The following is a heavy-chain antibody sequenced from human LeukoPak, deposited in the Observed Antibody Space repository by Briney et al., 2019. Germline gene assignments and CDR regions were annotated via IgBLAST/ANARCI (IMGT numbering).Heavy chain of an antibody. CDR2: ISSSSSYI. CDR1: GFTFSSYS. V-gene: IGHV3-21*01. J-gene: IGHJ4*02. Sequence: GGSLRLSCAASGFTFSSYSMNWVRQAPGKGLEWVSSISSSSSYIYYADSVKGRFTISRDNAKNSLYLQMNSLRAEDTAVYYCARDGRYCSSTSCSGEVDYWGQGTLVTVSS. D-gene: IGHD2-2*01. CDR3: ARDGRYCSSTSCSGEVDY.